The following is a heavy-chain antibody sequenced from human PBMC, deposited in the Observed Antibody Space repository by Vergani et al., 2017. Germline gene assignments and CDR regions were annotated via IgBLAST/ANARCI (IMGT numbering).Heavy chain of an antibody. Sequence: QVQLVESGGGVVQPGRSLRLSCAASGFTFSSYAMHWVRQAPGKGLEWVAVISYDGSNKYYADSVKGRFTISRDNSKNTLYLQMNSLRAEDTAVYYCASNYDSSSFDYWGQGTLVTVSS. D-gene: IGHD3-22*01. CDR3: ASNYDSSSFDY. J-gene: IGHJ4*02. CDR2: ISYDGSNK. V-gene: IGHV3-30*01. CDR1: GFTFSSYA.